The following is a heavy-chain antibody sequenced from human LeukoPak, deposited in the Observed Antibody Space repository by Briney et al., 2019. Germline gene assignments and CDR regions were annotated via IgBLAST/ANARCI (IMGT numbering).Heavy chain of an antibody. V-gene: IGHV3-30*02. Sequence: PGGSLRLSCAASGFTFSSFGMHWVRPAPGKGLEWVAFIRYDGSNKYYADSVKGPFTISRDNSKNTLYLHMDRLRVEDTAVYYCAKDWYSGSPTYLDVWGRGTTVTVSS. CDR2: IRYDGSNK. J-gene: IGHJ6*03. D-gene: IGHD1-26*01. CDR1: GFTFSSFG. CDR3: AKDWYSGSPTYLDV.